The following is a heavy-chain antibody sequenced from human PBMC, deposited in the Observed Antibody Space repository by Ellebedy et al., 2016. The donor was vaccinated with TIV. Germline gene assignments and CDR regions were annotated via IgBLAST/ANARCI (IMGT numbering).Heavy chain of an antibody. D-gene: IGHD1-26*01. CDR2: IKQGGSEI. V-gene: IGHV3-7*01. CDR3: ARRDKGGATMKAFDY. J-gene: IGHJ4*02. Sequence: GESLKISCAASGFTFSNYCMSWVRQAPGKGLEWVANIKQGGSEIHYADSVKGRFTISRDNAKSSLYLQMNSLRAEDTAVYYCARRDKGGATMKAFDYWGQGTLVTVSS. CDR1: GFTFSNYC.